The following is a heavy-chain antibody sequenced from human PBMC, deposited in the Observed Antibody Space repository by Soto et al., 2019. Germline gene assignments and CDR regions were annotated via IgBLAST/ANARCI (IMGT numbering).Heavy chain of an antibody. V-gene: IGHV5-51*01. D-gene: IGHD3-10*01. J-gene: IGHJ6*02. CDR1: GYGFTSYW. CDR2: IYPGDSDT. Sequence: GESLKISCKGSGYGFTSYWIGWVRQMPGKGLEWMGIIYPGDSDTRYSPSFQGQVTISADKSISTAYLQWSSLKASDTAMYYCARQSGSVSYTPSYYYCMDVWGQGTTVTVSS. CDR3: ARQSGSVSYTPSYYYCMDV.